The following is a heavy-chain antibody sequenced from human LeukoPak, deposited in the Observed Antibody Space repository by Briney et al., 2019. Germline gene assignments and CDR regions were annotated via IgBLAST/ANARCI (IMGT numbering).Heavy chain of an antibody. J-gene: IGHJ4*02. CDR1: GFTFSSYA. D-gene: IGHD3-22*01. Sequence: GSLRLSCAASGFTFSSYAMSWVRQAPGKGLEWVSAISGSGGSTSYADSVKGRFTISRDNSKNTLYLQMNSLRAEDTAVYYCAKDGLTYYYDSSGYYRGPYFDYWGQGTLVTVSS. V-gene: IGHV3-23*01. CDR2: ISGSGGST. CDR3: AKDGLTYYYDSSGYYRGPYFDY.